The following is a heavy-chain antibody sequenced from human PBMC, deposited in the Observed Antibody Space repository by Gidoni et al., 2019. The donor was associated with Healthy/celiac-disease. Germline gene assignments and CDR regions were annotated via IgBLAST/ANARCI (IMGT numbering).Heavy chain of an antibody. V-gene: IGHV3-13*01. J-gene: IGHJ6*02. D-gene: IGHD3-10*01. CDR3: ARGEAGGFGMDV. Sequence: EVQLVESGGGLIQPGGSLRLSCTASGFTFSSYDMHWVRQATGKGLEWVAASGTAGDTYYPGSVKGRFTISRENAKNSLYLQMNSLRAGDTAVYYCARGEAGGFGMDVWGQGTTVTVSS. CDR1: GFTFSSYD. CDR2: SGTAGDT.